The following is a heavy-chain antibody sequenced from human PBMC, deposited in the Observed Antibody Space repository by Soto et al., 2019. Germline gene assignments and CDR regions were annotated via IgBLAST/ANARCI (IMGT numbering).Heavy chain of an antibody. CDR1: GYTCTSYG. Sequence: QVQLVQSGAEVKKPGASLKVSCKASGYTCTSYGISWVRQAPGQGLEGMGWISAYNGNTNCAQKLQGRVTMTTDTANGAAYMELMSLRSDAKAVYYCARDHWVEWELDLPYYARDAFAIWGQGTMVTVSS. J-gene: IGHJ3*02. CDR3: ARDHWVEWELDLPYYARDAFAI. D-gene: IGHD1-26*01. V-gene: IGHV1-18*01. CDR2: ISAYNGNT.